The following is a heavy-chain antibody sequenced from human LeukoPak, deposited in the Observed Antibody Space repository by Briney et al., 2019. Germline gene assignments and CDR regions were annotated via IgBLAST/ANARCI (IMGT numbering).Heavy chain of an antibody. CDR1: EFTVSGNY. CDR3: AKGEGSSRYSSSWYYDY. J-gene: IGHJ4*02. V-gene: IGHV3-66*01. D-gene: IGHD6-13*01. Sequence: GESLRLSCAASEFTVSGNYMSWVRQAPGKGLEWVSFIYSGGGTSYADSVKGRFTISRDNPRNTLYLQMNSLRAEDTAVYYCAKGEGSSRYSSSWYYDYWGQGTLVTVPS. CDR2: IYSGGGT.